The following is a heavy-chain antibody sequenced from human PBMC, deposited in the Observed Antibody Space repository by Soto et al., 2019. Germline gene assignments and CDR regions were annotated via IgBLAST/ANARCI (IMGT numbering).Heavy chain of an antibody. CDR3: ARVRYILTVPGPPQSFDI. D-gene: IGHD3-9*01. CDR1: GGSISSYY. Sequence: SETLSLTCTVSGGSISSYYWSWIRQPPGRGLEWIGYIYYSGSTNYNPSLKSRVTISVDTSKNQFSLKLSSVTAADTAVYYCARVRYILTVPGPPQSFDIWGQATMGSGS. J-gene: IGHJ3*02. V-gene: IGHV4-59*01. CDR2: IYYSGST.